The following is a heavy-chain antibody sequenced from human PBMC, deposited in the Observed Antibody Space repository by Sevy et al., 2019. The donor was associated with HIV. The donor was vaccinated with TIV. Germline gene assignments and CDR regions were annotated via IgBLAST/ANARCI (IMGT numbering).Heavy chain of an antibody. D-gene: IGHD3-9*01. Sequence: GGSLRLSCAASGFTFDDYAMHWVRQAPGKGLEWVSGISWNSGSIGYADSVNCRFTIPRDNAKNSLYLQMNCSRAEDSVLYDCAKDYYCTLTVYSYYGMDVWGQGTTVTVSS. CDR2: ISWNSGSI. CDR3: AKDYYCTLTVYSYYGMDV. V-gene: IGHV3-9*01. J-gene: IGHJ6*02. CDR1: GFTFDDYA.